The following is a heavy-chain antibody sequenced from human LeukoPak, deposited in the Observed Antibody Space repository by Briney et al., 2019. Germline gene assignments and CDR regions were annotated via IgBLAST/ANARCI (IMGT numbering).Heavy chain of an antibody. J-gene: IGHJ4*02. Sequence: ASVKVSCKASGYTFTSYGISWVRQAPGQGLEWMGWISAYNGNTNYAQKLQGRVTMTTDTSTSTAYMELRSLRSDDTAVYYCARDRVEMLLAAATEFDYWGQGTLVTVSS. V-gene: IGHV1-18*01. D-gene: IGHD6-25*01. CDR3: ARDRVEMLLAAATEFDY. CDR2: ISAYNGNT. CDR1: GYTFTSYG.